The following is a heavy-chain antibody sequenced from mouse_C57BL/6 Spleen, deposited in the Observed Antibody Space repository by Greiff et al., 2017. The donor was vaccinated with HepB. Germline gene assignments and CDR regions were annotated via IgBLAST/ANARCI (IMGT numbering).Heavy chain of an antibody. V-gene: IGHV1-15*01. Sequence: VQLQQSGAELVRPGASVTLSCKASGYTFTDYEMHWVKQTPVHGLEWIGAIDPETGGTAYNQKFKGKAILTADKSSSTAYMELRSLTSEDSAVYYCTRRDYDYDGRYYFDYWGQGTTLTVSS. D-gene: IGHD2-4*01. J-gene: IGHJ2*01. CDR2: IDPETGGT. CDR3: TRRDYDYDGRYYFDY. CDR1: GYTFTDYE.